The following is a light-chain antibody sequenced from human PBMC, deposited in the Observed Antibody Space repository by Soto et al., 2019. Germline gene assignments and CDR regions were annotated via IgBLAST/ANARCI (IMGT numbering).Light chain of an antibody. Sequence: IVMTQSPLSLPVPPGEPASISCSSSQSLPHSNGYNYLDWYMQKPGQSPQLLIDLGSNRASGVADRFSGSGSGTYFTLKISRVEDDDVGVYYCMQARQSWTFGQGTKVEIK. V-gene: IGKV2-28*01. CDR3: MQARQSWT. CDR2: LGS. CDR1: QSLPHSNGYNY. J-gene: IGKJ1*01.